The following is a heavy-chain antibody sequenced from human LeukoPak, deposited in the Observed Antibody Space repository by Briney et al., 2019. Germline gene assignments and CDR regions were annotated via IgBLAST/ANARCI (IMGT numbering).Heavy chain of an antibody. CDR3: AKGGSYRVQPYFDY. D-gene: IGHD1-1*01. Sequence: PGGSLRLSCAASGFTFTSCTMSWVRQAPGKGLEWVSDIRGSGDNTYYADSVKGRFTISRENSKNTLYLQMSSLRAEDTAVYFCAKGGSYRVQPYFDYWGQGALVTVSS. CDR1: GFTFTSCT. CDR2: IRGSGDNT. J-gene: IGHJ4*02. V-gene: IGHV3-23*01.